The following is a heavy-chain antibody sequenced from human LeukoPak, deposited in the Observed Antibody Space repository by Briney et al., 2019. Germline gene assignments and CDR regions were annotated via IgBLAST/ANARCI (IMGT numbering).Heavy chain of an antibody. CDR1: GGTFSSYA. D-gene: IGHD6-13*01. CDR2: IIPIFGTA. CDR3: ASSFRSRSWCSIDY. J-gene: IGHJ4*02. Sequence: SVKVSCKASGGTFSSYAISWVRQAPGQGLEWMGGIIPIFGTANYAQKFQGRVTITADESTSTAYMELSSLRSEDTAVYYCASSFRSRSWCSIDYWGQGTLVTVSS. V-gene: IGHV1-69*13.